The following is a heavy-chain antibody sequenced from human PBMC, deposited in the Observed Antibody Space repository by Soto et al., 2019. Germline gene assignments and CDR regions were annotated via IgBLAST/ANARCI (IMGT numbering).Heavy chain of an antibody. V-gene: IGHV3-23*01. CDR3: AKGRPCFDF. Sequence: GGSLRLSCAASGFAFSAYARTWVRQAPGKGLEWVSDISDSAGGTHYADSVKGRFTIPRENAKNTLYLQRDRLSVEDAAVYYCAKGRPCFDFWGQGXLVTVSS. J-gene: IGHJ4*02. CDR2: ISDSAGGT. CDR1: GFAFSAYA.